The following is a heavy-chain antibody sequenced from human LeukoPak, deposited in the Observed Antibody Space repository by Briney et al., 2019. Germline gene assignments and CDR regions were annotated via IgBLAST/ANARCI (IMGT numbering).Heavy chain of an antibody. CDR2: INPSGGST. D-gene: IGHD3-10*01. CDR1: GYIFTSYY. CDR3: TRNDASGLDY. Sequence: ASVKVSCKASGYIFTSYYIQWVRQAPGQGLEWMGVINPSGGSTNYAQKFQGRVTMSRDTYMSTVYMELSSLRSEDTAVYYCTRNDASGLDYWGQGTLVTVSS. J-gene: IGHJ4*02. V-gene: IGHV1-46*03.